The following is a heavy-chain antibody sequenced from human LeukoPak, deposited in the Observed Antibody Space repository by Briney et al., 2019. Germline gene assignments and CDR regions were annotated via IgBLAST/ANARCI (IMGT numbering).Heavy chain of an antibody. D-gene: IGHD3-3*01. CDR1: GYTFTSYD. V-gene: IGHV1-8*01. CDR2: MNPNSGNT. Sequence: ASAKVSCKASGYTFTSYDINWVRQATGQGLEWMGWMNPNSGNTGYAQKFQGRVTMTRNTSISTAYMELSSLRSEDTAVYYCARARLPYYDFWSGYNHYDYWGQGTLVTVSS. CDR3: ARARLPYYDFWSGYNHYDY. J-gene: IGHJ4*02.